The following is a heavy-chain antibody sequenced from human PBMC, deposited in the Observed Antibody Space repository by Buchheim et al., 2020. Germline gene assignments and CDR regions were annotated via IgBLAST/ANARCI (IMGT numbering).Heavy chain of an antibody. CDR2: IYHSGST. CDR3: ARTGISGYSSGWYSDY. D-gene: IGHD6-19*01. Sequence: QVQLQESGPGLVKPSQTLSLTCTVFGGSISSDGYYWSWIRQHPGKGLEWIGYIYHSGSTYYNPSLKSRVIISVDTSKNQFSLKLSSVTAADTAVYYCARTGISGYSSGWYSDYWGQGTL. CDR1: GGSISSDGYY. V-gene: IGHV4-31*03. J-gene: IGHJ4*02.